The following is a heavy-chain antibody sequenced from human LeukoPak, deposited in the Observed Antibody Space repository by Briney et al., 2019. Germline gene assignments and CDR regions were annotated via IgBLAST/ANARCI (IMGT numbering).Heavy chain of an antibody. D-gene: IGHD3-10*01. CDR2: INPSGGST. CDR3: ASGYYGSGSSSIFDY. CDR1: GYTFTIYY. J-gene: IGHJ4*02. V-gene: IGHV1-46*01. Sequence: EASVKVSCKASGYTFTIYYMHWVRQAPGQGLEWMGIINPSGGSTSYAQKFQGRVTMTRDTSTSTVYMELSSLRSEDTAVYYCASGYYGSGSSSIFDYWGQGTLVTVSS.